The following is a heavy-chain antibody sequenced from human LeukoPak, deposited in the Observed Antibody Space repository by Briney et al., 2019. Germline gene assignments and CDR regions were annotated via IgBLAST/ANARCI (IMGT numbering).Heavy chain of an antibody. CDR2: ISSSGSTI. Sequence: PGGSLRLSCAASGFTLSDYYMSWIRQAPGKGGEGVSYISSSGSTIYYADSVKGRFTISRDNAKNSVYLQTNSLRAEDTAVYYCARDPIGDILTGQEYYFDYWGQGTMVTVSS. CDR3: ARDPIGDILTGQEYYFDY. J-gene: IGHJ4*02. D-gene: IGHD3-9*01. V-gene: IGHV3-11*01. CDR1: GFTLSDYY.